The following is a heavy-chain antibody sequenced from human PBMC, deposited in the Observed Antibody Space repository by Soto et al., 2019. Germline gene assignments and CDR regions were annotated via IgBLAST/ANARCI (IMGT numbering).Heavy chain of an antibody. CDR1: GFTFSSYS. V-gene: IGHV3-21*01. D-gene: IGHD3-22*01. Sequence: GGSLRLSCAASGFTFSSYSMNWARQAPGKGLEWVSSISSSSYIYYADSVKGRFTISRDNAKNSLYLQMNSLRAEDTAVYYCARHSSGRYYGMDVWGQGTTVTVSS. CDR3: ARHSSGRYYGMDV. J-gene: IGHJ6*02. CDR2: ISSSSYI.